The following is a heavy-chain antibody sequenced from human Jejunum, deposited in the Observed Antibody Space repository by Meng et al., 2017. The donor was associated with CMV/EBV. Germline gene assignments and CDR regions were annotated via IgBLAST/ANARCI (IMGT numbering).Heavy chain of an antibody. CDR1: FTNCW. D-gene: IGHD3-3*01. CDR2: IYAGDSDT. J-gene: IGHJ5*02. V-gene: IGHV5-51*01. Sequence: FTNCWIGWVRQMPGKGLEWVGSIYAGDSDTRYGPSGEGKVTISVDESIDTAYLQWSSLKASDTAMYYCARGAGRITTFGVVLSWFDPWGQGTLVTVSS. CDR3: ARGAGRITTFGVVLSWFDP.